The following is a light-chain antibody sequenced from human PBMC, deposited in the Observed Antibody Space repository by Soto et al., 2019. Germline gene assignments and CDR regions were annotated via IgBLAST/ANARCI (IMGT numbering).Light chain of an antibody. Sequence: QSVLTQPASVSGSPGQSITISCTGTSSDVGNYKYVSWYQQHPGKAPKLMIYEVSNRPSGVSNRFSGSKSGNTASLTISGLQAEDETDYYCFSYTSTAPYVFGTGTKATVL. J-gene: IGLJ1*01. CDR1: SSDVGNYKY. CDR2: EVS. V-gene: IGLV2-14*01. CDR3: FSYTSTAPYV.